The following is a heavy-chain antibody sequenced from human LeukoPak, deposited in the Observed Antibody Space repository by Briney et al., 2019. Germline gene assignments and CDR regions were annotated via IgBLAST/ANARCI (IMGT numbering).Heavy chain of an antibody. CDR3: ASDRGGYATDY. V-gene: IGHV4-59*04. J-gene: IGHJ4*02. Sequence: SETLSLTCTISGGSISSYYWSWIRQPPGKGLEWIGTIHYSGSTHYNPSLKSRVTISVDTSKNQFSLKLSSVTAADTAVYYCASDRGGYATDYWGQGTLVTVSS. CDR2: IHYSGST. D-gene: IGHD5-12*01. CDR1: GGSISSYY.